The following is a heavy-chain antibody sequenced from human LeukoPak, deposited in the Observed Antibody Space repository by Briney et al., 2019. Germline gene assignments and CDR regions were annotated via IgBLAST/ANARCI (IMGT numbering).Heavy chain of an antibody. V-gene: IGHV4-30-2*01. J-gene: IGHJ5*02. Sequence: SQTLSLTCAVSGGSISSGGYSWSWIRQPPGKGLEWIGYIYHSGSTYYNPSLKSRVTISVDRSKNQFSLKLSSVTAADTAVYYCARGGLMVRGVRNWFDPWGQGTLVTVSS. CDR1: GGSISSGGYS. D-gene: IGHD3-10*01. CDR2: IYHSGST. CDR3: ARGGLMVRGVRNWFDP.